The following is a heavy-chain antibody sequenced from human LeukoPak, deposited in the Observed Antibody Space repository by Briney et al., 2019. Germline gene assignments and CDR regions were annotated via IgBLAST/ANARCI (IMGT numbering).Heavy chain of an antibody. Sequence: KPSETLSLTCAVYGGSFSGYYWSWIRQPPGKGLEWIGEINHSGSTNYNPSLKSRVTISVDTSKNQFSLKLSSVTAADTAVYYCARGLGDSSGRLFDYWAQGTLVTVSS. D-gene: IGHD3-22*01. CDR2: INHSGST. V-gene: IGHV4-34*01. CDR3: ARGLGDSSGRLFDY. CDR1: GGSFSGYY. J-gene: IGHJ4*02.